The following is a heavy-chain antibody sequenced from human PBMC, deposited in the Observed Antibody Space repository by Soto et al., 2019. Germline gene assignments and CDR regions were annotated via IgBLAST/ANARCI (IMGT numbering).Heavy chain of an antibody. CDR2: IHSSGST. V-gene: IGHV4-61*01. J-gene: IGHJ6*02. CDR3: AILTKPTAVTTAFRGGYGLDV. CDR1: GGSVSSGNYF. Sequence: PSETLSLTCTVSGGSVSSGNYFWSWIRQPPGKGLEWIGYIHSSGSTNYNPSLKSRVTISVDTSRNQFSLKLTSVTAADTAVYYCAILTKPTAVTTAFRGGYGLDVWGQGTTVTVSS. D-gene: IGHD4-17*01.